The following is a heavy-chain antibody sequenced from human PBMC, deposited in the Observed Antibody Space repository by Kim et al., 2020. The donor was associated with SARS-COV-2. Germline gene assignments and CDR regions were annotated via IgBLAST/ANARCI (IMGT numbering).Heavy chain of an antibody. CDR2: IDEVGIEK. Sequence: GGSLRLSCVASGFTFSSFWVNWVRQAPGKGPEWVANIDEVGIEKYYVDSLKGRFTISRDNAKSSVYLQLNKLRADDTAVYYCARGVIASGVTILNYWGQG. CDR1: GFTFSSFW. J-gene: IGHJ4*02. D-gene: IGHD1-26*01. CDR3: ARGVIASGVTILNY. V-gene: IGHV3-7*01.